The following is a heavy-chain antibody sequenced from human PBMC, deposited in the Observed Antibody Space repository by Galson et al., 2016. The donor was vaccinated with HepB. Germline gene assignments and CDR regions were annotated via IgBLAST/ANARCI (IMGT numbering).Heavy chain of an antibody. J-gene: IGHJ4*02. CDR2: ISYDGSNK. CDR1: RFTFSSYG. V-gene: IGHV3-30*03. Sequence: SLRLSCAASRFTFSSYGMHWVRQAPGKGLEWVAVISYDGSNKYYADSVKGRFTISRDNSKNSLYLQMNSLRAEDTAVYYCARASGYNWNYLMIFNYFDYWGQGTLVTVSS. D-gene: IGHD1-7*01. CDR3: ARASGYNWNYLMIFNYFDY.